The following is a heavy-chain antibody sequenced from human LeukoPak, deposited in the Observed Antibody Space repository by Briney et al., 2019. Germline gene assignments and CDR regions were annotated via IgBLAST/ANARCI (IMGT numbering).Heavy chain of an antibody. J-gene: IGHJ4*02. CDR3: AKDRGSGWFRDLFDY. Sequence: GGSLRLSCAGSGFTFSSSAMSWVRQVPGKGLEWVSVISVSGGSTDYADSVKGRFTISRDNSKNTLYLQMNSLRTEDTAVYYCAKDRGSGWFRDLFDYWGQGTLVTVSS. CDR2: ISVSGGST. D-gene: IGHD6-19*01. V-gene: IGHV3-23*01. CDR1: GFTFSSSA.